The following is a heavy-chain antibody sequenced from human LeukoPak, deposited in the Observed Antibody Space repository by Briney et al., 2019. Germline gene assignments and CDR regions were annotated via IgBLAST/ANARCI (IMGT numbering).Heavy chain of an antibody. CDR2: IYHSGST. D-gene: IGHD1-26*01. CDR1: GGSISSGGYY. Sequence: PSQTLSLTCTVSGGSISSGGYYWSWIRQPLGKGLEWIGYIYHSGSTYYNPSLKSRVTISVDRSKNQFSLKLSSVTAADTAVYYCGSSVGGLQDYWGQGTLITVS. V-gene: IGHV4-30-2*01. CDR3: GSSVGGLQDY. J-gene: IGHJ4*02.